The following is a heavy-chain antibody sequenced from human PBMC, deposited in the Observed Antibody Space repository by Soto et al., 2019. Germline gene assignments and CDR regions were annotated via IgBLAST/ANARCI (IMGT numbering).Heavy chain of an antibody. D-gene: IGHD6-19*01. CDR2: IFSNDEK. CDR3: ARIRRDSSGWYTNRYYYYGMDV. Sequence: ASGPTLVNPTETLTLTCTVSGFSLSNARMGVSWIRQPPGKALEWLAHIFSNDEKSYSTSLKSRLTISKDTSKSQVVLTMTNMDPVDTAKYYCARIRRDSSGWYTNRYYYYGMDVWGQGTTVTVSS. J-gene: IGHJ6*02. CDR1: GFSLSNARMG. V-gene: IGHV2-26*01.